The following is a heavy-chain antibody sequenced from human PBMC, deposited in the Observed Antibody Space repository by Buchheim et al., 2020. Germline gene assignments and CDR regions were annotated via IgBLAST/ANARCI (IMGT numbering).Heavy chain of an antibody. D-gene: IGHD1/OR15-1a*01. CDR1: GGSFSGYY. CDR3: ARADTKKTRTRFDY. CDR2: INHSGST. Sequence: QVQLQQWGAGLLKPSETLSLTCAVYGGSFSGYYWSWIRQPPGKGLEWIGEINHSGSTNYNPSLKSRVTIPVDTSKNQFSLKLSSVTAADTAVYYCARADTKKTRTRFDYWGQGTL. V-gene: IGHV4-34*01. J-gene: IGHJ4*02.